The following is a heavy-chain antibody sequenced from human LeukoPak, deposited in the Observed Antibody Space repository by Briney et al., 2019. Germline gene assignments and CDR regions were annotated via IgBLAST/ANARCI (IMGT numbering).Heavy chain of an antibody. CDR2: ISTDNGNT. J-gene: IGHJ4*02. CDR3: ARGYSYGYGPLDY. CDR1: GYSFTSYG. V-gene: IGHV1-18*01. Sequence: ASVKVSCKASGYSFTSYGINWVRQAPAQGLEWMGWISTDNGNTDYAQNLQGRVTMTTDTSTSTAYMELRSLRSDDTAVYYCARGYSYGYGPLDYWGQGTLVTVSS. D-gene: IGHD5-18*01.